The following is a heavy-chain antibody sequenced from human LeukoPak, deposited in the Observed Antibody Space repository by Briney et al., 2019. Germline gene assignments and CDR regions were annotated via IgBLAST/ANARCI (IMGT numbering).Heavy chain of an antibody. CDR3: ARDDPLDKISSGWGP. CDR1: GFTFSSYS. D-gene: IGHD6-19*01. J-gene: IGHJ5*02. CDR2: ISSSSSTI. Sequence: GGSLRLSCAASGFTFSSYSMNWVRQAPGKGLEWVSYISSSSSTIYYADSVKGRFTISRDNAKNSLYLQMNSLRAEDTAVYYCARDDPLDKISSGWGPWGQGTLVTVSS. V-gene: IGHV3-48*01.